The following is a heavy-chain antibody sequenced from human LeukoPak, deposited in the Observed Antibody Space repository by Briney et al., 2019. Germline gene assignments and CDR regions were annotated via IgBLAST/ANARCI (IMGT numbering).Heavy chain of an antibody. D-gene: IGHD6-19*01. V-gene: IGHV3-43*02. J-gene: IGHJ4*02. CDR1: GFTFDDYA. Sequence: GGSLRLPCAASGFTFDDYAIHWVRQAPGKGLEWVSLITGDGGSTFYADSVKGRFTISRDNSKNSLHLQMNSLRTDDTALYYCAKEGPIAVAGYFDYWGQGTLVTVSS. CDR2: ITGDGGST. CDR3: AKEGPIAVAGYFDY.